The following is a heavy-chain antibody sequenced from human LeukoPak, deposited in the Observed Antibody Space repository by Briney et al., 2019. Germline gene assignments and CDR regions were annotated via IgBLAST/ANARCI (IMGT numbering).Heavy chain of an antibody. V-gene: IGHV3-15*01. D-gene: IGHD2-21*02. CDR1: GFTFSNAW. CDR3: TTDISPYCGGDCSDGDWD. Sequence: GGSLRLSCAASGFTFSNAWMSWVRQAPGKGLEWVGLIKSKTDGGTTDYAAPVKGRFTISRDDSKNTLCLQMNSLKTEDTAVYYCTTDISPYCGGDCSDGDWDWGQGTLVTVSS. CDR2: IKSKTDGGTT. J-gene: IGHJ4*02.